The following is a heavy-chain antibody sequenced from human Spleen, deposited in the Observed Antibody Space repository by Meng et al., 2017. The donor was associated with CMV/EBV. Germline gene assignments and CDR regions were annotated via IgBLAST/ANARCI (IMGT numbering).Heavy chain of an antibody. CDR1: GGSISSGGYY. CDR2: IYFSGSA. Sequence: CTVSGGSISSGGYYWSWVRQLPGKGLEWIGYIYFSGSAYYNPSLKSRDTISVDTSQNRISLRMSSVTAADTAVYHCARVAVSKESLDYWGQGTLVTVSS. D-gene: IGHD4-11*01. V-gene: IGHV4-31*03. CDR3: ARVAVSKESLDY. J-gene: IGHJ4*02.